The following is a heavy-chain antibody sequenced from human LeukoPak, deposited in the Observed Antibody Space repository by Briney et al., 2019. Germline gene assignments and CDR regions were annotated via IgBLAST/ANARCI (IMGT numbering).Heavy chain of an antibody. J-gene: IGHJ3*02. D-gene: IGHD2-21*02. CDR3: ARGLGDDNAFDI. Sequence: GGSLRLSCAASGFTFSSYGMHWVRQAPGKGLEWVAVISYDGSNKYYADSVKGRFTISRDNSKNTLYLQMNSLRAEDTAVYYCARGLGDDNAFDIWGQGTMVTVSS. CDR1: GFTFSSYG. V-gene: IGHV3-30*03. CDR2: ISYDGSNK.